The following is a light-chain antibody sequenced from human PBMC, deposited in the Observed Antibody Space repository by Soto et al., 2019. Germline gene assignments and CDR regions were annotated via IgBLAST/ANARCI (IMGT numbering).Light chain of an antibody. CDR3: QQYDNYPLT. Sequence: DIQMTQSPSTLSASVGDRVTITCRASQTIGTWLAWYQQKPGTAPKLLIYDDSTLESGVASRFSGSGSGTEVTLTISSLQPDDFATYYCQQYDNYPLTFGGGTKVEIK. V-gene: IGKV1-5*01. CDR1: QTIGTW. J-gene: IGKJ4*01. CDR2: DDS.